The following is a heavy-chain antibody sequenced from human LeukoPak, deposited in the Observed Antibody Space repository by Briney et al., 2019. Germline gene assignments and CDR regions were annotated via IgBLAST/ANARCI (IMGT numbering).Heavy chain of an antibody. J-gene: IGHJ4*02. CDR1: GFTFGNYA. D-gene: IGHD2-2*01. Sequence: GGSLRLSCAASGFTFGNYAMHWVRQAPGKGLEWVSGISWNSGSIGYADSVKGRFTISRDNAKNSLYLQMNSLRAEDTALYYCAKDNTCSSTSCYAGFDYWGQGTLVTVSS. CDR3: AKDNTCSSTSCYAGFDY. V-gene: IGHV3-9*01. CDR2: ISWNSGSI.